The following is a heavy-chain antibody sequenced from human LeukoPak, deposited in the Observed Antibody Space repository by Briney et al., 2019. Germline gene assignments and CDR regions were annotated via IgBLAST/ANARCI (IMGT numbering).Heavy chain of an antibody. Sequence: GGSLRLSCAASGFTFSSYGMHWVRLAPGKGLEWVAFIRYDGSNKYYADSVKGRFTISRDNSKNTLYLQMNSLRAEDTAVYYCAKGLPDWFDPWGQGTLVTVSS. D-gene: IGHD5-18*01. CDR3: AKGLPDWFDP. J-gene: IGHJ5*02. CDR2: IRYDGSNK. V-gene: IGHV3-30*02. CDR1: GFTFSSYG.